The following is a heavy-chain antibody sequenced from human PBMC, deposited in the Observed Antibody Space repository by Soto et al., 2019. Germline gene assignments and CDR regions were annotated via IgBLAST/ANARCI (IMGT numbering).Heavy chain of an antibody. V-gene: IGHV4-39*01. CDR1: GGSISSSSYY. D-gene: IGHD5-12*01. CDR2: IYYSGST. Sequence: PSETLSLTCTVSGGSISSSSYYWGWIRQPPGKGLEWIGSIYYSGSTFYNPTLKSRVTISVDTSKNQFSLKLSSVTAADTAVYYCARRLCVRGYSGYRLLFDFCGQG. CDR3: ARRLCVRGYSGYRLLFDF. J-gene: IGHJ4*02.